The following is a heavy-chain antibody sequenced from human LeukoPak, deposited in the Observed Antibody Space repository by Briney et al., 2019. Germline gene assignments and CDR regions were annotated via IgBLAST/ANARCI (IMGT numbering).Heavy chain of an antibody. D-gene: IGHD5-12*01. Sequence: PGRSLRLSCAASGFTFSSYGMHWVRQAPGNGLEWVAVISYDGSNKYYADSVKGRFTISRDNSKNTLYLQMNSLRAEDTAVYYCAKDTISGYSGYDYFDYWGQGTLVSVSS. CDR3: AKDTISGYSGYDYFDY. CDR1: GFTFSSYG. V-gene: IGHV3-30*18. CDR2: ISYDGSNK. J-gene: IGHJ4*02.